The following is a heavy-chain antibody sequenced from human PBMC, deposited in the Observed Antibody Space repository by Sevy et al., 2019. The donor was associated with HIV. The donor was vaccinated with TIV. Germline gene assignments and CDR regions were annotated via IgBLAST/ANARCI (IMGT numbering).Heavy chain of an antibody. CDR1: GFPFTNHG. CDR3: AGDREFYEHGEYGPTSAPDL. Sequence: GGSLRLSCEASGFPFTNHGVHWVRQAPGKGLAWVALMWFDGSNKYYADSVKGRFTVSRDDSKNTLYLQMNSLRADDTAIYYCAGDREFYEHGEYGPTSAPDLWGQGTLVTVSS. J-gene: IGHJ5*02. D-gene: IGHD4-17*01. V-gene: IGHV3-33*08. CDR2: MWFDGSNK.